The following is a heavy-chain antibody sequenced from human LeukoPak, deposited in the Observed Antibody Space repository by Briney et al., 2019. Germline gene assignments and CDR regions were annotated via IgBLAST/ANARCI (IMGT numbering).Heavy chain of an antibody. V-gene: IGHV3-9*03. D-gene: IGHD1-1*01. CDR2: ISWNSGSI. Sequence: GGSLRLSCAASGFTFDDYAMHWVRQAPGKGLEWVSGISWNSGSIGYADSVKGRFTISRDNAKNSLYLQMNSLRAEDMALYYCAKAYHDSAFDYWGQGTLVTVSS. J-gene: IGHJ4*02. CDR1: GFTFDDYA. CDR3: AKAYHDSAFDY.